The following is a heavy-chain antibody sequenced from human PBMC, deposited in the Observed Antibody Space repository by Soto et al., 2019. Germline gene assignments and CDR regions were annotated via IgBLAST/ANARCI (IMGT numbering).Heavy chain of an antibody. D-gene: IGHD3-10*01. CDR2: ISYDGSMQ. J-gene: IGHJ4*02. Sequence: QVHLVESGGGVFQPGRSLRLSYEASGFRFGTYGMHWVRQAPGKGLEWVAVISYDGSMQYYGDSVKGRFTISRDNSRNIVYLQMNSLRPEDTAVYYCAKNWNLRITTVRGKTVDYWGQGTQVTVSS. CDR3: AKNWNLRITTVRGKTVDY. V-gene: IGHV3-30*18. CDR1: GFRFGTYG.